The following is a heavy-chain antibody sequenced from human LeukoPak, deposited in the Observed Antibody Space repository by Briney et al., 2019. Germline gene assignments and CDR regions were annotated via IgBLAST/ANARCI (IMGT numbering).Heavy chain of an antibody. D-gene: IGHD3-3*01. J-gene: IGHJ4*02. CDR1: GYTFTSYD. Sequence: ASVKVSCKASGYTFTSYDINWVRQATGQGLEWMGWMNPNSGNTGYAQKFQGRVTMTRSTSISTAYMELSSLRSEDTAVYYCARGSLTIFGVVIIDNPFDYWGQGTLVTVSS. CDR2: MNPNSGNT. CDR3: ARGSLTIFGVVIIDNPFDY. V-gene: IGHV1-8*01.